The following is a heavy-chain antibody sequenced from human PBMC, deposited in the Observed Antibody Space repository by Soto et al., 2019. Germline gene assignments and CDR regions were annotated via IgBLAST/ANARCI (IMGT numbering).Heavy chain of an antibody. CDR2: IYYSGST. CDR3: ARGGNSGRLWLDY. Sequence: QVQLQESGPGLVKPSETLSLTCTVSGGSISSYYWSWIRQPPGKGLEWIGYIYYSGSTNYNPSLKSGVTISVDTSKNQFSLKLSSVTAADTAVYYCARGGNSGRLWLDYWGQGTLVTVSS. CDR1: GGSISSYY. V-gene: IGHV4-59*01. D-gene: IGHD1-26*01. J-gene: IGHJ4*02.